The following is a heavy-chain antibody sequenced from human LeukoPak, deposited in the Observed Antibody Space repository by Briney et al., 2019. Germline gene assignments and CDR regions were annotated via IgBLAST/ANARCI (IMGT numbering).Heavy chain of an antibody. J-gene: IGHJ4*02. V-gene: IGHV1-24*01. CDR3: ATGHYGDSRHDY. D-gene: IGHD4-17*01. CDR2: YDPEDGET. Sequence: GASVKVSCKVSGYALTELSTHWVRQAPGKGLEWMGSYDPEDGETVYAQKFQGRATMTEDTSADTAYMELSSLRSEDTAVYYCATGHYGDSRHDYWGRGTLVTVSS. CDR1: GYALTELS.